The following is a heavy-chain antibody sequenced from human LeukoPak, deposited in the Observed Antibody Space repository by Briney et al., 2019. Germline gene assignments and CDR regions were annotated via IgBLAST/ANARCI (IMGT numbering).Heavy chain of an antibody. J-gene: IGHJ4*02. D-gene: IGHD3-22*01. CDR2: LNPKSGGR. V-gene: IGHV1-2*02. CDR1: GYTFTGYY. Sequence: ASVKVSCKASGYTFTGYYIHWVRQAPGQGLEWMGWLNPKSGGRNYAQKFQGRVSMTRDTSISTAYMDLSSLRFDDSAMYYCARGDFYDSSVYYYDWGQGTLITVSS. CDR3: ARGDFYDSSVYYYD.